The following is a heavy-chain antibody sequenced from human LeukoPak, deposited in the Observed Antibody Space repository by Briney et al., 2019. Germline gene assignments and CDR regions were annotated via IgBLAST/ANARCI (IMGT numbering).Heavy chain of an antibody. J-gene: IGHJ4*02. V-gene: IGHV4-4*02. CDR1: GDSISSSNR. CDR3: ARGWVCDYGDLSLFDL. CDR2: IYHSGSI. Sequence: AGTLSLTCAVSGDSISSSNRWSCVRPPPKRRLEWTGEIYHSGSINFNPSLKGRVTMSVDNSKNQFYLKLSCVTAADTAAYYCARGWVCDYGDLSLFDLWGQGTLVTVSS. D-gene: IGHD4-17*01.